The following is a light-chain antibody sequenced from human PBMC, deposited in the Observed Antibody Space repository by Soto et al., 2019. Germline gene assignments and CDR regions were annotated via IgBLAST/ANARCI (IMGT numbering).Light chain of an antibody. CDR2: AAS. CDR1: QDISNY. Sequence: DIQMTQSPSSLSASVGIRCSITCRASQDISNYLAWYQPKTGKVPKVIIYAASTLQPGVPSRLSGSGPGTDFSLTIDSLQPDEIATYYGQNYASVPITFGQGTRLEIK. J-gene: IGKJ5*01. V-gene: IGKV1-27*01. CDR3: QNYASVPIT.